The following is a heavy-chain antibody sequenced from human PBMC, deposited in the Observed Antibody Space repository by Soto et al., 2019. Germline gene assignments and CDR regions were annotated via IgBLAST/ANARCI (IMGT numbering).Heavy chain of an antibody. V-gene: IGHV4-31*03. D-gene: IGHD2-2*01. CDR1: GGSISSGGYY. J-gene: IGHJ5*02. CDR3: ARSHCSSTSCYFGSSWFDP. CDR2: IYYSGST. Sequence: QVQLQESGPGLVKPSQTLSLTCTVSGGSISSGGYYWSWIRQHPGKGLEWIGYIYYSGSTYYNPSLKSRVTISVDTSKNQFSLKLSSVTAADTAVYYCARSHCSSTSCYFGSSWFDPWGQGTLVTVSS.